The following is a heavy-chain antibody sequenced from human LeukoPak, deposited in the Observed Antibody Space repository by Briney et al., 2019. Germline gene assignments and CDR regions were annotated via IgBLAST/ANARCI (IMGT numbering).Heavy chain of an antibody. D-gene: IGHD1-26*01. CDR3: ARDDRVGALL. V-gene: IGHV3-21*01. J-gene: IGHJ4*02. CDR2: ISSRSTSI. Sequence: GGSLRLSCAASGFTFSDYSMNWVRQAPGKGLEWVSSISSRSTSIYYADSVKGRFTISRDSAKKLVYLQMNSLRAEDTAVYYCARDDRVGALLWGQGSLVTVSS. CDR1: GFTFSDYS.